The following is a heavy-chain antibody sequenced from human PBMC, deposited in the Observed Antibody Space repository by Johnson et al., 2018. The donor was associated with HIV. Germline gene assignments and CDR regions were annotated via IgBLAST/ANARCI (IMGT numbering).Heavy chain of an antibody. J-gene: IGHJ3*02. D-gene: IGHD3-16*01. CDR3: AKSAAAAGGDDAFDI. Sequence: QVQLVESGGGVVQPGRSLRLSCAASGFTLSSYGMHWVRQAPGKGLEWVAVISYDGSNKYSADSVKCRFTISRDNSKNTLFLQMNSLRDEDTAVYYCAKSAAAAGGDDAFDIWGQGTMVTVSS. CDR1: GFTLSSYG. CDR2: ISYDGSNK. V-gene: IGHV3-30*18.